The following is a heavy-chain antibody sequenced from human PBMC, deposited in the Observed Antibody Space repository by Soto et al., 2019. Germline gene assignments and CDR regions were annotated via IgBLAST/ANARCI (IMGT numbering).Heavy chain of an antibody. CDR3: ERYQLYYDSSGYPDY. CDR1: GFTFSDYY. J-gene: IGHJ4*02. V-gene: IGHV3-11*01. D-gene: IGHD3-22*01. CDR2: ISSSCSTI. Sequence: GGSLRLSCAASGFTFSDYYMSWIRQAPGKGLKWVSYISSSCSTIYYADSVKGRFTISRDNAKNSLYLQMNSLRADDTAVYYCERYQLYYDSSGYPDYWGQGTLVTVSS.